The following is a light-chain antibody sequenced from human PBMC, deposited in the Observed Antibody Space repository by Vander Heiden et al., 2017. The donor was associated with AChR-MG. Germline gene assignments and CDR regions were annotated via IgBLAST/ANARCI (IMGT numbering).Light chain of an antibody. CDR2: DVS. V-gene: IGLV2-14*01. Sequence: SAIPQPASVSGSPGQSITISCTGTSSDVGGYNYVSWYQQHPGKAPKLMIYDVSNRPSGVSNRFSGSKSGNTASLTISGLQAEDEADYYCSSYTSSSTVFGGGTKLTVL. CDR3: SSYTSSSTV. CDR1: SSDVGGYNY. J-gene: IGLJ2*01.